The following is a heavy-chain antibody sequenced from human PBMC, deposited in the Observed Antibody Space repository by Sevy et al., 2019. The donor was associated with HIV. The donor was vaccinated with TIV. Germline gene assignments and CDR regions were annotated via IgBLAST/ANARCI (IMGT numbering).Heavy chain of an antibody. V-gene: IGHV3-23*01. J-gene: IGHJ3*02. CDR3: AGGRYDSSGSFDAFDI. CDR1: GFTFISYA. D-gene: IGHD3-22*01. CDR2: IYVSSGAT. Sequence: GGSLRLSCKPSGFTFISYAMNWVRQAPGKGLEWVSTIYVSSGATYYGDSVKGRLTISRDNSKNTLYLQMNSLRTEDTAVYYCAGGRYDSSGSFDAFDIWGQGTMVTVSS.